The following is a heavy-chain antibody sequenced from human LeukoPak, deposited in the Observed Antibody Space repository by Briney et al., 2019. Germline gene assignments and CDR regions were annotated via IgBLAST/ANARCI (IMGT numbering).Heavy chain of an antibody. CDR1: GFTFSSYA. CDR2: ISDSGSST. J-gene: IGHJ4*02. CDR3: AASGSFYRLDY. Sequence: GGSLRLSCAASGFTFSSYAMSWVRQAPGKGLEWVSSISDSGSSTYYADSVKGRFTISRDNSKNTLYLQMNRLTAEDTAVYYCAASGSFYRLDYWGQGTLVTVSS. V-gene: IGHV3-23*01. D-gene: IGHD3-10*01.